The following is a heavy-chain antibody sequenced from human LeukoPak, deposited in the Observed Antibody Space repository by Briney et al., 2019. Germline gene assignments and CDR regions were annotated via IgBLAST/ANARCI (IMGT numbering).Heavy chain of an antibody. V-gene: IGHV3-21*01. CDR3: ASSPWDCRGGSCYFDY. Sequence: GGSLRLSCAASGVTFSSYSMNWVRHAPGQGLGWVSSISSSSSYIYYADSVKGRFTISRDNAKNSLYLQMNSLRAEDTAVYYCASSPWDCRGGSCYFDYWGQGTLVTVSS. D-gene: IGHD2-15*01. J-gene: IGHJ4*02. CDR2: ISSSSSYI. CDR1: GVTFSSYS.